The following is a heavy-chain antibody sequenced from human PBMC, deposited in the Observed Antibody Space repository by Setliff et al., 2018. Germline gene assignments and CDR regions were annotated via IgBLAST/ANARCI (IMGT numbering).Heavy chain of an antibody. CDR2: ISAYNGNT. V-gene: IGHV1-18*01. CDR3: AREILGSSSDYYYYYYMDV. Sequence: ASVKVSCKASGYTFTSYGISWVRQAPGQGLEWMGWISAYNGNTNYAQKLQGRVTMTTDTSTTTAYMELSSLRSEDTAVYYCAREILGSSSDYYYYYYMDVWGKGTTVTVSS. J-gene: IGHJ6*03. CDR1: GYTFTSYG. D-gene: IGHD6-6*01.